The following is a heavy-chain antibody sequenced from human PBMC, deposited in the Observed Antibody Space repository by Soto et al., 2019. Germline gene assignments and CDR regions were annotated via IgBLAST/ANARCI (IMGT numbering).Heavy chain of an antibody. D-gene: IGHD3-16*01. CDR3: ARGFWGFYYMDV. CDR1: DGSVSSYY. CDR2: IYYSGST. V-gene: IGHV4-59*02. Sequence: SETLSLTCTVSDGSVSSYYWSWIRQPPGKGLEWIGYIYYSGSTNYNPSLKSRVTISVDTSKNQFSLKLSSVTAADTAVYYCARGFWGFYYMDVWGKGTTVTVSS. J-gene: IGHJ6*03.